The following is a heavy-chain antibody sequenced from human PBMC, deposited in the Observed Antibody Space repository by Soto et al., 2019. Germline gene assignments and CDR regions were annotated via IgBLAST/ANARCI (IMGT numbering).Heavy chain of an antibody. CDR3: ARYSTYYDILTGSLAALDY. CDR1: GGSISSGGYY. Sequence: ASETLSLTCTVSGGSISSGGYYWSWIRQHPGKGLEWIGYIYYSGSTYYNPSLKSRVTISVDTSKNQFSLKLSSVTAADTAVYYCARYSTYYDILTGSLAALDYWGQGTLVTVSS. CDR2: IYYSGST. D-gene: IGHD3-9*01. J-gene: IGHJ4*02. V-gene: IGHV4-31*03.